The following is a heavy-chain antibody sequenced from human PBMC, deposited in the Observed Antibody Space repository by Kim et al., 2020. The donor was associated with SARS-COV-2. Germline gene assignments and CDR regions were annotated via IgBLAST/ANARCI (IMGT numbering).Heavy chain of an antibody. CDR3: AKDRSLFDP. V-gene: IGHV3-23*01. CDR2: ST. Sequence: STYNADSVKGRFTISRDNSKNTLYLQMNSLRAEDTAVYYCAKDRSLFDPWGQGTLVTVSS. J-gene: IGHJ5*02.